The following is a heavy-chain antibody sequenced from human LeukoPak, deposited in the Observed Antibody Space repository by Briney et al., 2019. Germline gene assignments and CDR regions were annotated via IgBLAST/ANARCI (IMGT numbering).Heavy chain of an antibody. CDR1: GFTFSSYA. Sequence: GGSLRLSCAASGFTFSSYAMSWARQAPGKGLEWVSAISGSGGSTYYADSVKGRFTISRDNSKNTLYLQMNSLRAEDTAVYYCAKAANEFGELLFFFYFDYWGQGTLVTVSS. J-gene: IGHJ4*02. CDR3: AKAANEFGELLFFFYFDY. CDR2: ISGSGGST. D-gene: IGHD3-10*01. V-gene: IGHV3-23*01.